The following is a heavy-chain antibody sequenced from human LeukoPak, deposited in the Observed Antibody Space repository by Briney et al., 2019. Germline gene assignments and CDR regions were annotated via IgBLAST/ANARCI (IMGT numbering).Heavy chain of an antibody. V-gene: IGHV1-2*02. CDR2: VNPSGVT. CDR3: ARGARVLRYFDWLFRYYFDY. Sequence: ASVKVSCKASGYTFIGYYIHWVRQAPGQGLEWMGSVNPSGVTDYAQKFQGRVTMTRDTSISTAYMELSRLRSDDTAVYYCARGARVLRYFDWLFRYYFDYWGQGTLVTVSS. J-gene: IGHJ4*02. CDR1: GYTFIGYY. D-gene: IGHD3-9*01.